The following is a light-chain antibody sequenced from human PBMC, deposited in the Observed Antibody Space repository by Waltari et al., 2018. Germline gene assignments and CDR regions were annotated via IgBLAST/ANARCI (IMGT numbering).Light chain of an antibody. CDR2: EVS. CDR1: SSDVDGYNC. V-gene: IGLV2-8*01. CDR3: NSYAGSNNFVV. Sequence: QSALTQPPSASGSPGQSVTLSCPGTSSDVDGYNCVYWYQQHPGKAPNLMIYEVSKRPSGVPDRFSGSKSGNTASLTVSGLQAEDEADYYCNSYAGSNNFVVFGGGTKLTVL. J-gene: IGLJ2*01.